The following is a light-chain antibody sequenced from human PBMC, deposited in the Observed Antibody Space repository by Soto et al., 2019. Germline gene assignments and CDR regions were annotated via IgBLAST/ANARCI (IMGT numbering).Light chain of an antibody. CDR2: DAS. CDR3: HPYKSAP. CDR1: QSIYW. J-gene: IGKJ2*01. V-gene: IGKV1-5*01. Sequence: DIQMTQSPSTLSAYVGDRVTITCRASQSIYWLAWYQQKPGKAPNLLIYDASSLQSGVPARFSGSGSGSELPLTSSGPQPYESKTYQYHPYKSAPFCQGTKLEI.